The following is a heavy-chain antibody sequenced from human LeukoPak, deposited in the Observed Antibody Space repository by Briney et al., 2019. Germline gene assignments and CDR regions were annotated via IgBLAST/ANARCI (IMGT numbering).Heavy chain of an antibody. V-gene: IGHV4-59*01. Sequence: PSETLSLTCTVSGGSISDYHWSWIRQPPGKGLEYIGYIYNSGRTFYNPSLKSRVTISADTSKNQFSLRLNSVTAADTAVYYCARSRAFNSGAFDPWGQGSLVTVSS. CDR2: IYNSGRT. CDR3: ARSRAFNSGAFDP. J-gene: IGHJ5*02. D-gene: IGHD1-26*01. CDR1: GGSISDYH.